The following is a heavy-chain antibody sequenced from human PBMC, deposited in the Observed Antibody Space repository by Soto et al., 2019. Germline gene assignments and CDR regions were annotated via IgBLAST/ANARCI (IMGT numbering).Heavy chain of an antibody. V-gene: IGHV3-11*01. CDR3: ARDSPRTIFGVVIKPGNFDY. Sequence: GGSLRLSCAASGFTFSDYYMSWIRQAPGKGLEWVSYISSSGSTIYYADSVKGRFTISRDNAKNSLYLQMNSLRAEDTAVYYCARDSPRTIFGVVIKPGNFDYWGQGTLVTVSS. D-gene: IGHD3-3*01. J-gene: IGHJ4*02. CDR1: GFTFSDYY. CDR2: ISSSGSTI.